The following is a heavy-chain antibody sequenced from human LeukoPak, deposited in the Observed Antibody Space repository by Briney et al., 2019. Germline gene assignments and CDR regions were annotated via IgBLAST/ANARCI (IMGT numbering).Heavy chain of an antibody. D-gene: IGHD3-22*01. J-gene: IGHJ4*02. V-gene: IGHV4-39*01. Sequence: SETLSLTCTVSGGSLSCSSYHWGWIRQSPGKGLKWIGSIYYSGSTYYNPSLKSRITISVDSSKNQFSLKLSSVTAADTAVYYCARHGTGHFDSSGYYYQFDYWGQGTLVTVSS. CDR1: GGSLSCSSYH. CDR3: ARHGTGHFDSSGYYYQFDY. CDR2: IYYSGST.